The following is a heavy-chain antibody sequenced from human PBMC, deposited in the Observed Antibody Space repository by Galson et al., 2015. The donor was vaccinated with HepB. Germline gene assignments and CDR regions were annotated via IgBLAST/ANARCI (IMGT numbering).Heavy chain of an antibody. CDR1: GYTFTGYY. CDR2: INPNSGGT. D-gene: IGHD2-15*01. V-gene: IGHV1-2*06. J-gene: IGHJ6*03. CDR3: ASGCSGGSCYSTSGFVRYYYYYMDV. Sequence: SVKVSCKASGYTFTGYYMHWVRQAPGQGLEWMGRINPNSGGTNYAQKFQGRVTMTRDTSISTAYMELSRLRSDDTAVYYCASGCSGGSCYSTSGFVRYYYYYMDVWGKGTTVTVSS.